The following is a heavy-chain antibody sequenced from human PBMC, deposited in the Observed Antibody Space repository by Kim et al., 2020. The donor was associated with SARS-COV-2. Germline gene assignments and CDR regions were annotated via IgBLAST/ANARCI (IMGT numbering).Heavy chain of an antibody. V-gene: IGHV3-7*01. Sequence: GGSLRLSCVASGFTFSSYAMSWVRQAPGKGLEWVADIKQDGSEKYYIDSVKGRITISRDNAKNLMYLQMSGLRAEDTAVYYCARDIRGTWFDPWGQGPL. CDR3: ARDIRGTWFDP. J-gene: IGHJ5*02. D-gene: IGHD3-16*01. CDR1: GFTFSSYA. CDR2: IKQDGSEK.